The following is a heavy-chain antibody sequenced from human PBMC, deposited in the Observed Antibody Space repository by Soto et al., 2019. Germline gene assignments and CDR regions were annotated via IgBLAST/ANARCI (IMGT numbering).Heavy chain of an antibody. CDR3: ARVRWITMVRGVHYGMDV. CDR2: IYYSGST. CDR1: GGSVSSGSYY. J-gene: IGHJ6*02. Sequence: SETLSLPCTVSGGSVSSGSYYWSWIRQPPGKGLVWIGYIYYSGSTNYNPSLKSRVTISVDTSKNQFSLKLSSVTAADTAVYYCARVRWITMVRGVHYGMDVWGQGTTVTVSS. V-gene: IGHV4-61*01. D-gene: IGHD3-10*01.